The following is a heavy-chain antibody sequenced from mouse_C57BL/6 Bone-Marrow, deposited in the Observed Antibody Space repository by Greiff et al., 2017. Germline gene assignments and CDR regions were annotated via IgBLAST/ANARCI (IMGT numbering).Heavy chain of an antibody. CDR1: GFTFSSYG. CDR2: ISSGGSYT. J-gene: IGHJ4*01. D-gene: IGHD2-5*01. V-gene: IGHV5-6*01. CDR3: ARFYYSTYYAMDY. Sequence: EVKLMESGGDLVKPGGSLKLSCAASGFTFSSYGMSWVRQTPDKRLEWVATISSGGSYTYYPDSVKGRFTISRDNAKNTLYLQMSSLKSEDTAMYYCARFYYSTYYAMDYWGQGTSVTVSS.